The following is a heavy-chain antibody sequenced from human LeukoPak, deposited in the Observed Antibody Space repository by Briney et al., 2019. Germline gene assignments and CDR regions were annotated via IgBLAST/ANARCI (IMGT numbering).Heavy chain of an antibody. CDR2: IYYSGST. D-gene: IGHD5-18*01. J-gene: IGHJ4*02. CDR1: GGSISSYY. CDR3: ARGLSYGLRY. Sequence: SETLSLTCTVSGGSISSYYRSWIRQPPGKGLEWIGYIYYSGSTNYNPSLKSRVTISVDTSKNQFSLKLSSVTAADTAVYYCARGLSYGLRYWGQGTLVTVSS. V-gene: IGHV4-59*12.